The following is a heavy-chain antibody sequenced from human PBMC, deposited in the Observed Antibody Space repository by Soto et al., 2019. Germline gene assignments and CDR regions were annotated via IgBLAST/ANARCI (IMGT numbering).Heavy chain of an antibody. D-gene: IGHD6-19*01. J-gene: IGHJ6*02. CDR2: INPSGGST. Sequence: ASVKVSCKASGYTFTSYYMHWVRQAPGQGLEWMGIINPSGGSTSYAQKFQGRVTMTRDTSTSTVYMELSSLRSEDTAVYYCARDGSIAVAGKLGAPTYSYYGMDVWGQGTTVTVSS. V-gene: IGHV1-46*01. CDR3: ARDGSIAVAGKLGAPTYSYYGMDV. CDR1: GYTFTSYY.